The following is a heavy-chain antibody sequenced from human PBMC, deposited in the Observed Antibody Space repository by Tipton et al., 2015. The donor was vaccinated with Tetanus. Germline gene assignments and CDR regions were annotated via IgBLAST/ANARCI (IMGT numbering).Heavy chain of an antibody. CDR3: ARDQRIRFLEPTSFFFNYGMDV. V-gene: IGHV4-34*01. CDR1: GGSFSGYY. J-gene: IGHJ6*02. CDR2: SNHSGST. Sequence: TLSLTCAVYGGSFSGYYWSWIRQPPGKGLEWIGESNHSGSTNYSPSLKSRVTISVDKSKNQFSLKLSSVTAADTAVYYCARDQRIRFLEPTSFFFNYGMDVWGQGTTVTVSS. D-gene: IGHD3-3*01.